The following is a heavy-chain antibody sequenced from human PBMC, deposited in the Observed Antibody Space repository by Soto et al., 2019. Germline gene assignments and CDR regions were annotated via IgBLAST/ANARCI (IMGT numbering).Heavy chain of an antibody. J-gene: IGHJ6*02. CDR1: GFKFSDYS. D-gene: IGHD1-26*01. Sequence: VGSLRLSCAVSGFKFSDYSLNWVRQAPGKGLEWVSSISGGSDFIYYADSLKGRFAISRDNASNSVYLQMNSLRAEDTGVYYCARIIIAGATKSGMDVWGPGTTVTVSS. CDR3: ARIIIAGATKSGMDV. V-gene: IGHV3-21*01. CDR2: ISGGSDFI.